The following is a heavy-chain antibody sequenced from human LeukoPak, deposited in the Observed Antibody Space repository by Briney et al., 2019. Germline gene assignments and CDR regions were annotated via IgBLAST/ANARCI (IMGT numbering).Heavy chain of an antibody. D-gene: IGHD3-16*02. CDR2: ISSSSSYI. CDR1: GFTFSSYS. J-gene: IGHJ4*02. Sequence: SGGSLRLSCAASGFTFSSYSMNWVRQAPGKGLEWVSSISSSSSYIYYADSVKGRFTISRDNAKHSLYLQMNSLRAEDTAVYCCARDSGDMITFGGVIAVYYFDYWGQGTLVTVSS. CDR3: ARDSGDMITFGGVIAVYYFDY. V-gene: IGHV3-21*01.